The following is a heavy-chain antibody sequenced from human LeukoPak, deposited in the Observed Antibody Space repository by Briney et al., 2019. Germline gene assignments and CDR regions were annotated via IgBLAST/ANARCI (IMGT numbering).Heavy chain of an antibody. CDR2: IWHDGKSE. CDR1: GFIFSTYG. D-gene: IGHD6-19*01. Sequence: GKSLRLSCAASGFIFSTYGMHWVRQAPGKGLEWVAVIWHDGKSEYYADSVKGRFTISRDNSQNTLYLQMNSLRVDDAAVYYCARGGVLSGFGSGCDYWGQGSLVTVSS. CDR3: ARGGVLSGFGSGCDY. V-gene: IGHV3-33*01. J-gene: IGHJ4*02.